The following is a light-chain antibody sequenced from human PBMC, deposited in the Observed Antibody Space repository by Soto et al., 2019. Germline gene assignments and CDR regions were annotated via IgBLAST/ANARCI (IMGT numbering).Light chain of an antibody. CDR2: DAS. Sequence: DIVLTQSPATLSVSPGERATLSCRASQSVRSYLAWYQQKPGQAPRLLIYDASNRATGIPARFSGSGSGTDFTRTISSLEPEDFAVYYCQLRSNWPPEGITFGPGTKVDIK. CDR1: QSVRSY. J-gene: IGKJ3*01. CDR3: QLRSNWPPEGIT. V-gene: IGKV3-11*01.